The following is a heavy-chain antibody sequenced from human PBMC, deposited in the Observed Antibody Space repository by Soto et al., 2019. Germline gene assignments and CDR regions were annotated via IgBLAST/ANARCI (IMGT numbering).Heavy chain of an antibody. D-gene: IGHD3-3*01. CDR2: IKSKTDGGTT. CDR1: GFTFSNAW. V-gene: IGHV3-15*07. J-gene: IGHJ6*04. CDR3: TTEQKSFFRIGYSSYGMDV. Sequence: PGGSLRLSCAASGFTFSNAWMNWVRQAPGKGLEWVGRIKSKTDGGTTDYAAPVKGRFTISRDDSKNTLYLQMNSLKTEDTAVYYCTTEQKSFFRIGYSSYGMDVWGTATTGTVSS.